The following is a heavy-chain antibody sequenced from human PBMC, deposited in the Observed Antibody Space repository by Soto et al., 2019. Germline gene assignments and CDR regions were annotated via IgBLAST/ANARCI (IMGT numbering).Heavy chain of an antibody. D-gene: IGHD6-19*01. V-gene: IGHV3-11*01. CDR1: GFTFSDYY. J-gene: IGHJ4*02. Sequence: LRLSCAGSGFTFSDYYMTWIRQAPGKGLEWVPYINTLSSAIYYADSVKGRFTISRDNAKNSLYLQMNSLRAEDTAVYYCARRLQWQLRPLDSWGRGTLVTVSS. CDR2: INTLSSAI. CDR3: ARRLQWQLRPLDS.